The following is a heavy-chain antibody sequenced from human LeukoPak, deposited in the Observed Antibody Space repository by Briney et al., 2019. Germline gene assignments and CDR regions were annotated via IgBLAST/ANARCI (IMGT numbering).Heavy chain of an antibody. Sequence: PSETLSLTCTVSGDSISSGNYYWSWIRQPAGKGLEWIGRIYTSGSTNYNPSLKSRVTISVDTSKNQFSLKLSSVTAADTAVYYCARVSYYDRHGYYFDYWGQGTLVTVSS. CDR3: ARVSYYDRHGYYFDY. V-gene: IGHV4-61*02. CDR2: IYTSGST. J-gene: IGHJ4*02. CDR1: GDSISSGNYY. D-gene: IGHD3-22*01.